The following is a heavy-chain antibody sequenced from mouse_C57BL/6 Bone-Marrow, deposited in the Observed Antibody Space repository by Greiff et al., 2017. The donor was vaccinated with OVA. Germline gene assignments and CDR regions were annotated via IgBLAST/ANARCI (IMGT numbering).Heavy chain of an antibody. CDR1: GFTFSSYA. CDR2: ISDGGSYT. D-gene: IGHD1-1*01. V-gene: IGHV5-4*03. CDR3: ARAYYYDSSPSAY. Sequence: EVKLVESGGGLVKPGGSLKLSCAASGFTFSSYAMSWVRQTPEKRLEWVATISDGGSYTYYPDNVKGRFTISRDNAKNNLYLQMSHLKSEDTAMYYCARAYYYDSSPSAYWGQGTLVTVSA. J-gene: IGHJ3*01.